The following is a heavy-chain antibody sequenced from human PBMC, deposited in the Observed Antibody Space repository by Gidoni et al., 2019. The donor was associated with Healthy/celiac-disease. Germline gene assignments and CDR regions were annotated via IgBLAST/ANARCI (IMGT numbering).Heavy chain of an antibody. CDR2: IKSKTDGGTT. J-gene: IGHJ4*02. V-gene: IGHV3-15*01. CDR3: TTEYYDFWSGYRAYYFDY. Sequence: EVQLVESGGGLVKPGGSLRLSCAASGFTFSNAWMSWVRQAPGKGLEWVGRIKSKTDGGTTDYAAPVKGRFTISRDDSKNTLYLQMNSLKTEDTAVYYCTTEYYDFWSGYRAYYFDYWGQGTLVTVSS. D-gene: IGHD3-3*01. CDR1: GFTFSNAW.